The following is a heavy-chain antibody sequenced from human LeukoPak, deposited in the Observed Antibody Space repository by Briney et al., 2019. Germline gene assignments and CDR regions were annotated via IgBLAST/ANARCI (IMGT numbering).Heavy chain of an antibody. CDR1: GGSISSGDYY. Sequence: PSETLSLTCTVSGGSISSGDYYWSWIRQPPGKGLEWIGYIYYSGSTNYNPSLKSRVTISVDTSKNQFSLKLSSVTAADTAVYYCARQLRYYDILTGYGSGPWDYWGQGTLVTVSS. CDR2: IYYSGST. CDR3: ARQLRYYDILTGYGSGPWDY. J-gene: IGHJ4*02. V-gene: IGHV4-61*08. D-gene: IGHD3-9*01.